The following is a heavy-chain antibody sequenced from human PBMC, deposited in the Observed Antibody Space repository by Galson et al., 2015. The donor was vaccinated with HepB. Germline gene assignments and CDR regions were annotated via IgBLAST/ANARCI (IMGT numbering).Heavy chain of an antibody. CDR3: ARDPGRGGSWAWFDP. Sequence: SVKVSCKASGYTFASYAMHWVRQAPGQRLEWMGWINAGHGNTKYSQKFQGRVTITRDTSASTAYMELSSLRSEDTAVYYCARDPGRGGSWAWFDPWGQGTLVTVSS. CDR1: GYTFASYA. D-gene: IGHD3-10*01. CDR2: INAGHGNT. J-gene: IGHJ5*02. V-gene: IGHV1-3*01.